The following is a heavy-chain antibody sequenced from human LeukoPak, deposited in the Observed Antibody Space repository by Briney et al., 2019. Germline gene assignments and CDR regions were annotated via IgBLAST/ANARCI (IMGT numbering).Heavy chain of an antibody. CDR1: GFTFSSYA. CDR3: ARDLPSSLYY. Sequence: PGRSLRLSCAASGFTFSSYAMHWVRQAPGKGLEWVAVISYDGSNKYYADSMKGRFTISRDNAKNSLYLQMNSLRAEDTAVYYCARDLPSSLYYWGQGTLVTVSS. V-gene: IGHV3-30-3*01. CDR2: ISYDGSNK. J-gene: IGHJ4*02.